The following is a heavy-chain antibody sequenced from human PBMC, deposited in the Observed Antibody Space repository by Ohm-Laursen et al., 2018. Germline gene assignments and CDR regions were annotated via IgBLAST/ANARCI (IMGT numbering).Heavy chain of an antibody. J-gene: IGHJ6*01. CDR2: MNPNSGNT. CDR3: ARGRDGYKNYYYNGMDV. D-gene: IGHD5-24*01. Sequence: ASVKVSCKASRYTFTSYDINWVRQATGQGFEWMGWMNPNSGNTGYEQKFQGRVTMTTNTSTSTAYMELSSLRSEDTAVYFCARGRDGYKNYYYNGMDVWGQGTTVSVSS. V-gene: IGHV1-8*01. CDR1: RYTFTSYD.